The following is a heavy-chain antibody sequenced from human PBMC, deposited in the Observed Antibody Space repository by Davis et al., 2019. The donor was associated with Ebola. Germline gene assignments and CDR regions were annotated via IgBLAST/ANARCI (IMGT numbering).Heavy chain of an antibody. V-gene: IGHV4-39*01. D-gene: IGHD6-19*01. Sequence: MPSETLSFTCTVSGGSISSYYWGWIRQPPGKGLEWIGSIYYSGSTYYNPSLKSRVTISVDTSKNQFSLKLSSVTAADTAVYYCAIPLYPGYSSGWYAGGYWGQGTLVTVSS. CDR3: AIPLYPGYSSGWYAGGY. CDR1: GGSISSYY. J-gene: IGHJ4*02. CDR2: IYYSGST.